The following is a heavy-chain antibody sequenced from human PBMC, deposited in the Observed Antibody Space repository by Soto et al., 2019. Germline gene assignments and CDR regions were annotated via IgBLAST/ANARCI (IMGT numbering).Heavy chain of an antibody. CDR1: GGTFSSYA. Sequence: SVKVSCKAPGGTFSSYAINWVRQAPGQGLEWMGGIIRIFGTPDYAQRFQGRVTITADESTSTAYMELSSLRSEDTAVYYCARQGSNEYYYYGMDVWGQGTTVTVSS. V-gene: IGHV1-69*13. D-gene: IGHD3-10*01. CDR2: IIRIFGTP. J-gene: IGHJ6*02. CDR3: ARQGSNEYYYYGMDV.